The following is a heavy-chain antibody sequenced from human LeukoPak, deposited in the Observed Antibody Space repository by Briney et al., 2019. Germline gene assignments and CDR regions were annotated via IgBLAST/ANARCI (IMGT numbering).Heavy chain of an antibody. CDR2: INGDSSTR. J-gene: IGHJ5*02. V-gene: IGHV3-48*04. CDR1: AFTFSDHI. CDR3: AREFCDTINCPKRWFDA. Sequence: GGSLRLSCAASAFTFSDHIINWVRQAPGKGLEWISYINGDSSTRYYADSVKGRFTISRDNAKNSLDLQMNSLRAEDTAIYYCAREFCDTINCPKRWFDAWGQGTLVTVSS. D-gene: IGHD1-1*01.